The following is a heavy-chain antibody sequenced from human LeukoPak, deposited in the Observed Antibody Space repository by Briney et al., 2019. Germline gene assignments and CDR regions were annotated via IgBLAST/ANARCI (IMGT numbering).Heavy chain of an antibody. CDR3: AKRHEGVYGDDGGMTWDWFDP. V-gene: IGHV3-23*01. J-gene: IGHJ5*02. CDR1: GFTFSSYA. Sequence: GGSVRLSCAASGFTFSSYAMSWVRQAPGKGLEWVSAISGSGGSTYYADSVEGRFTISRDNSKNTLYLQMNSLRAEDTAVYYCAKRHEGVYGDDGGMTWDWFDPWGQGTLVTVSS. CDR2: ISGSGGST. D-gene: IGHD4-17*01.